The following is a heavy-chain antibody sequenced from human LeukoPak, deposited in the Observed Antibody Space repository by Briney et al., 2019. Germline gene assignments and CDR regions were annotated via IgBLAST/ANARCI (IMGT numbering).Heavy chain of an antibody. CDR1: GFTFSSYA. CDR3: ADAALKYCSGGSCYFSDR. J-gene: IGHJ5*02. V-gene: IGHV3-23*01. Sequence: PGGSLRLSCAASGFTFSSYAMSWVRQAPGKGLEWVSAISGSGGSTYYADSVKGRFTISRDNSKNTLYLQMNSLRAEDTAVYYCADAALKYCSGGSCYFSDRWGRGTLVTVSS. D-gene: IGHD2-15*01. CDR2: ISGSGGST.